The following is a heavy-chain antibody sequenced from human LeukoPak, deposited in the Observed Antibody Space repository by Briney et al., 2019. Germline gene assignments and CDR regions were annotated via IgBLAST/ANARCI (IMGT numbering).Heavy chain of an antibody. Sequence: SGPTLVNPTETLTLTCTFSGFSLSTNGMGVGWIRQSPGKALEWLALIFWDDDKRYSPSLRDRLTITKDTSKNQVVLTLTNVHPVDTATYYCAHRHNLGRSLLVITFDIWGQGTVVTVSS. CDR3: AHRHNLGRSLLVITFDI. J-gene: IGHJ3*02. D-gene: IGHD2-21*01. CDR2: IFWDDDK. CDR1: GFSLSTNGMG. V-gene: IGHV2-5*02.